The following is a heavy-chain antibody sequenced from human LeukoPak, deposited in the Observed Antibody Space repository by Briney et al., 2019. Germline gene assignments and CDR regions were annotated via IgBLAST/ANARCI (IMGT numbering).Heavy chain of an antibody. Sequence: PGGSLRLSCATSGFPFRAYGIHRVRQAAGKGLEWVAFIRYDGTSKYYIDSVKGRFSISRDTSMNTVSLQMNSLRDEDTAVYYCAKEDKGYSFGFDAFDTWGQGTMVTVSA. D-gene: IGHD5-18*01. CDR2: IRYDGTSK. CDR3: AKEDKGYSFGFDAFDT. CDR1: GFPFRAYG. V-gene: IGHV3-30*02. J-gene: IGHJ3*02.